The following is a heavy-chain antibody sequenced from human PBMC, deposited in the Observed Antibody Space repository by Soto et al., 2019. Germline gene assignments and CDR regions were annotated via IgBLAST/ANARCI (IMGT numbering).Heavy chain of an antibody. CDR1: GFAFSSYS. J-gene: IGHJ4*02. D-gene: IGHD5-12*01. Sequence: GGSLRLSCAASGFAFSSYSMNWVRQAPGKGLEWVSSISSSSSYIYYADSVKGRFTISRDNAKNSLYLQMNSLRAEDTAVYYCARDLRIVATYDYWGQGTLVTVSS. CDR2: ISSSSSYI. V-gene: IGHV3-21*01. CDR3: ARDLRIVATYDY.